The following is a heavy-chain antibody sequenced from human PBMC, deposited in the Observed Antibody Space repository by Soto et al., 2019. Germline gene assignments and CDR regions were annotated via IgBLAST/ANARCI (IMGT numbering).Heavy chain of an antibody. CDR1: GGVFSTYA. D-gene: IGHD5-12*01. J-gene: IGHJ4*02. CDR3: ATSIVATLGNSES. V-gene: IGHV1-69*01. CDR2: IIPIFGTS. Sequence: QVHLVQSGAEVMKSGSSVKVSCKASGGVFSTYAISWVRQAPGQGLEWMGVIIPIFGTSNYAQRFQGRVTIAADESTRTACMELSSLESEDTALYYCATSIVATLGNSESWGQGTLVTVSS.